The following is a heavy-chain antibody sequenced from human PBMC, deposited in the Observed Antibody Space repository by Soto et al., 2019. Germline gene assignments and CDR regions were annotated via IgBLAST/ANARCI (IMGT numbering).Heavy chain of an antibody. CDR1: GFTFSTYS. CDR3: ARGACSGGSCYSWNQYFDY. V-gene: IGHV3-48*01. CDR2: ISSSSSTI. J-gene: IGHJ4*02. Sequence: EVQLVDSGGGLVQPGGSLRLSCAASGFTFSTYSMNWVRQAPGKGLEWVSYISSSSSTIYFADSVRGRFTISRDNAKNSLELQLNGLRAEDTAVYYCARGACSGGSCYSWNQYFDYWGQGTLVTVSS. D-gene: IGHD2-15*01.